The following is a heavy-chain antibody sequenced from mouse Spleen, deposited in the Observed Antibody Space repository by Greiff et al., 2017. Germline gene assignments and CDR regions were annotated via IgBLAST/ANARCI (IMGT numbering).Heavy chain of an antibody. J-gene: IGHJ1*01. V-gene: IGHV1-42*01. CDR1: GYSFTGYY. Sequence: EVQLVESGPELVKPGASVKISCKASGYSFTGYYMNWVKQSPEKSLEWIGEINPSTGGTTYNQKFKAKATLTVDKSSSTAYMQLKSLTSEDSAVYYCARPDGDSWYFDVWGAGTTVTVSS. D-gene: IGHD2-13*01. CDR2: INPSTGGT. CDR3: ARPDGDSWYFDV.